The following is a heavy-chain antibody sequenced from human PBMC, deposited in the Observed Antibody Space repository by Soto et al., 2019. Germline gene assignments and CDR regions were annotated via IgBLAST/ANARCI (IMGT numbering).Heavy chain of an antibody. D-gene: IGHD1-1*01. CDR1: GGKFNTYA. Sequence: QVQLVQSGAEVREPGSSVRVSCKASGGKFNTYAFNWVRQAPGQGLEWLGGIISFFGAAMYAQKFQGRVTITADEFTTTASLELSSLRSEETAVYYCARGGKERFRGSGMDVWGQGTTVTVSS. J-gene: IGHJ6*02. V-gene: IGHV1-69*01. CDR2: IISFFGAA. CDR3: ARGGKERFRGSGMDV.